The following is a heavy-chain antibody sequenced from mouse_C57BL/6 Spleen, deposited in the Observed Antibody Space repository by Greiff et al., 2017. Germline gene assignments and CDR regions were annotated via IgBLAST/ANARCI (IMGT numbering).Heavy chain of an antibody. Sequence: EVHLVESEGGLVQPGSSMKLSCTASGFTFSDYYMAWVRQVPEKGLEWVANINYDGSSTYYLDSLKSRFIISRDNAKNILYLQMSSLKSEDTATYYCAREMAYSNYVVYAMDYWGQGTSVTVSS. CDR2: INYDGSST. V-gene: IGHV5-16*01. CDR3: AREMAYSNYVVYAMDY. J-gene: IGHJ4*01. CDR1: GFTFSDYY. D-gene: IGHD2-5*01.